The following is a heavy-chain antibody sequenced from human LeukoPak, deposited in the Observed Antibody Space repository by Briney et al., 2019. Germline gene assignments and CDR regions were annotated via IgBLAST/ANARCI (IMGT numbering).Heavy chain of an antibody. D-gene: IGHD6-13*01. V-gene: IGHV3-66*01. CDR3: AGGPKKQLIWGRASNGFDP. CDR2: IYSGGST. CDR1: GFAVSSNY. Sequence: GGSLRLSCGASGFAVSSNYMSWVRQAPGKGLEWVSVIYSGGSTYYADSVKGRFTISRDNSKNTLYLQMNSLRGEDTAVYYCAGGPKKQLIWGRASNGFDPWGQGTLVTVSS. J-gene: IGHJ5*02.